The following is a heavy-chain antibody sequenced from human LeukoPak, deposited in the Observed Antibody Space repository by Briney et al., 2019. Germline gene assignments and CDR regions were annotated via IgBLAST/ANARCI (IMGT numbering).Heavy chain of an antibody. CDR3: ARAYDTTPQ. CDR2: ISSSSSTI. J-gene: IGHJ4*02. V-gene: IGHV3-48*01. Sequence: GGSLRLSCAASGFTFNNYAMTWVRQAPGKGLEWASYISSSSSTIYYADSVKGRFTISRDNAKNSLYLQMNSLRAEDTAVYYCARAYDTTPQWGQGTLVTVSS. CDR1: GFTFNNYA. D-gene: IGHD3-22*01.